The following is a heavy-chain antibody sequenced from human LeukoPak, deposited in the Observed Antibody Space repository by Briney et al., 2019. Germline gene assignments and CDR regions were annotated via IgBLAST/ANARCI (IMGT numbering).Heavy chain of an antibody. CDR3: ARAIIAGYDSSGYYHY. CDR1: GYTFTSYY. CDR2: INPSGGST. J-gene: IGHJ4*02. V-gene: IGHV1-46*01. Sequence: ASVKVSCKASGYTFTSYYMHWVRQAPGQGLKWMGIINPSGGSTSYAQKFQGRVTMTRDTSTSTVYMELSSLRSEDTAVYYCARAIIAGYDSSGYYHYWGQGTLVTVSS. D-gene: IGHD3-22*01.